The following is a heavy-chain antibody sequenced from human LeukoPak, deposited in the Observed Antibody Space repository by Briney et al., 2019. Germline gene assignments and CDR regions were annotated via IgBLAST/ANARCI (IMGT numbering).Heavy chain of an antibody. CDR3: ARDLGASTVIFFDY. V-gene: IGHV1-18*01. Sequence: ASVKVSCKASGYTFTDFGISWVRQAPGQGPEWMGWVSAYNADTMYAQKLQGRVTMTTDISTNTAYMELRSLTSDDTAVYCCARDLGASTVIFFDYWGQGTLVTVSS. CDR2: VSAYNADT. J-gene: IGHJ4*02. D-gene: IGHD4-11*01. CDR1: GYTFTDFG.